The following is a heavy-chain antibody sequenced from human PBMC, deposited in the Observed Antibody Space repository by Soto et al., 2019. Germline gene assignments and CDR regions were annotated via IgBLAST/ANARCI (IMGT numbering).Heavy chain of an antibody. V-gene: IGHV3-23*01. Sequence: EVQLLESGGGLTQPGGSLRLSCAASGFTFRNFAMAWVRQAPGKGLDWVSAVTGSGKSTYYADSVKGRFTISRDNSKNTLSLVLTSVRPEDTAMYYCAKARSLSTSWPLDSWGQGTLVTVSA. CDR2: VTGSGKST. J-gene: IGHJ4*02. CDR3: AKARSLSTSWPLDS. D-gene: IGHD2-15*01. CDR1: GFTFRNFA.